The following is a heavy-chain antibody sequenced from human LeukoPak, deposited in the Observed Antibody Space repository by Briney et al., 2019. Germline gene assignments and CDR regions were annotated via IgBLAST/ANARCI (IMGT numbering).Heavy chain of an antibody. CDR3: ARGGYCSSTSCYENYYYGMDV. CDR2: ISSSGSTI. CDR1: GFTFSSYE. Sequence: GRSLRLSCAASGFTFSSYEMNGVRQAPGKGLEWVSYISSSGSTIYYADSVKGRFTISRDNAKNSLYLQMNSLRAEDTAVYYCARGGYCSSTSCYENYYYGMDVWGQGTTVTVSS. J-gene: IGHJ6*02. V-gene: IGHV3-48*03. D-gene: IGHD2-2*01.